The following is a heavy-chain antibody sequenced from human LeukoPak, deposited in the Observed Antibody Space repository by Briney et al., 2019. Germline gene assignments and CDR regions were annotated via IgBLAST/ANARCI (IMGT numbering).Heavy chain of an antibody. CDR2: ISPTGSTT. CDR1: GFSFSGHW. J-gene: IGHJ4*02. D-gene: IGHD3-22*01. Sequence: QPGGSLRLSCTASGFSFSGHWMHWARQLPGKGLVWVSRISPTGSTTSYADSVKGRFTISRDNAKNSLNLQMNSLRAEDTAFYYCAKDTSADYYDSRGYSNWGQGTLVTVSS. V-gene: IGHV3-74*01. CDR3: AKDTSADYYDSRGYSN.